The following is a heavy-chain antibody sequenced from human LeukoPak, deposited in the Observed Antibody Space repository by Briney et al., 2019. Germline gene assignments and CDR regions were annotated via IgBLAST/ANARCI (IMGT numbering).Heavy chain of an antibody. D-gene: IGHD5-12*01. J-gene: IGHJ3*02. CDR3: ARSAEWLRNAFDI. CDR2: MHNSGSS. V-gene: IGHV4-59*01. Sequence: SETLSLSCSVSGASTSHFYWNWIRQPPGKGLEWIGYMHNSGSSKHSPSLRSRVTISIDTSKNQFSLQLTSVTAADTAIYYCARSAEWLRNAFDIWGQGTMVSVSS. CDR1: GASTSHFY.